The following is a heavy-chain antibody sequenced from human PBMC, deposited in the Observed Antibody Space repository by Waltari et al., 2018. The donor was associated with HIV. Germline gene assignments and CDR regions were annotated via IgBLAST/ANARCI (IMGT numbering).Heavy chain of an antibody. CDR3: AKDRLSRGVIYYGMDV. CDR1: GFHFPKYA. V-gene: IGHV3-23*01. CDR2: ISGGGEHT. Sequence: EGQLLESGGGLGQPGGALRLACVGSGFHFPKYASRLVRQAPGKGLEWVSGISGGGEHTYYADSVKGRFTISRDNSRDTLYLQMDRLRVDDKAIYYCAKDRLSRGVIYYGMDVWGQVTTVTVS. D-gene: IGHD3-10*01. J-gene: IGHJ6*02.